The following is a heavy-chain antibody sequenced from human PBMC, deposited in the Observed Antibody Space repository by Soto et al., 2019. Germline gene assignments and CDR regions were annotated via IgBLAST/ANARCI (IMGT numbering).Heavy chain of an antibody. CDR2: ISRSTITM. V-gene: IGHV3-48*02. CDR1: GFTFVDLG. J-gene: IGHJ6*02. CDR3: AREESEVVHLYYYGMDV. D-gene: IGHD2-15*01. Sequence: RLSWAASGFTFVDLGVNWVSKDPGKGLEWVSYISRSTITMTYADPVKGRLTISRDDAKNSLYLQMNSLRDEDMAVYYCAREESEVVHLYYYGMDVWGQGTTVTVSS.